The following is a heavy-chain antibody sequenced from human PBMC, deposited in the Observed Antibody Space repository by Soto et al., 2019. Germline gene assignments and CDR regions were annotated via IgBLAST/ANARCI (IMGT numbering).Heavy chain of an antibody. Sequence: EVQLVESGGGLVKPGGSLRLSCAVSGFTFTNTWMSWVRQAPGKGLEWVGLIRSKTDADYAAPVRGRFTISRDDSKNTLYLQMSSLKPEDTVVYYCAKFASGIPSWGQGTLVTVSS. CDR1: GFTFTNTW. V-gene: IGHV3-15*06. J-gene: IGHJ5*02. CDR3: AKFASGIPS. CDR2: IRSKTDA. D-gene: IGHD3-10*01.